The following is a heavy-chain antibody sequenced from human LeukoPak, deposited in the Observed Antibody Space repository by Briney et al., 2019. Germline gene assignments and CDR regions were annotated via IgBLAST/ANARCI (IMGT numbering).Heavy chain of an antibody. CDR2: ISGSSSYI. CDR1: GFTFSSYS. J-gene: IGHJ4*02. Sequence: GGSLRLSCAASGFTFSSYSMNWVRQAPGKGLEWVSSISGSSSYIYYADSVKGRFTISRDNAKNSLYLQMNSLRAEDTAVYYCARDGPYSSGWLYFDYWGQGTLVTVSS. CDR3: ARDGPYSSGWLYFDY. V-gene: IGHV3-21*01. D-gene: IGHD6-19*01.